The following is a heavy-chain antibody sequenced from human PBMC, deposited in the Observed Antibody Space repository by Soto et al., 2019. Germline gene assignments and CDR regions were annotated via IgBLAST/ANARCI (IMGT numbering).Heavy chain of an antibody. J-gene: IGHJ4*02. CDR1: GFTFSNYA. CDR3: AKDRVVAAAVGWYFGY. D-gene: IGHD2-15*01. CDR2: ISGSGGGT. V-gene: IGHV3-23*01. Sequence: EVQLLESGGGLVQPGGSLRLSCAASGFTFSNYAMSWVRQAPGKGLEWVSAISGSGGGTYYADSVKGRFTISRDNSRNTLYLQMNSLRAEDTALYYCAKDRVVAAAVGWYFGYWGQGTLFTVSS.